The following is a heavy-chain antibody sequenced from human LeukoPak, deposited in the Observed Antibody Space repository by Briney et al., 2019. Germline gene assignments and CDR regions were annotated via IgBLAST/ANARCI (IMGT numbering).Heavy chain of an antibody. CDR1: GFTFSSHA. CDR3: AKDSSGWYSRF. Sequence: GGSLRLSCAASGFTFSSHAMSWVRQAPGKGLEWVSAISTSGGSTYYADSVKGRFTISRDNSKNTLYLQMNSLRAEDTAVYYCAKDSSGWYSRFWGQGTLVTVSS. V-gene: IGHV3-23*01. D-gene: IGHD6-19*01. J-gene: IGHJ4*02. CDR2: ISTSGGST.